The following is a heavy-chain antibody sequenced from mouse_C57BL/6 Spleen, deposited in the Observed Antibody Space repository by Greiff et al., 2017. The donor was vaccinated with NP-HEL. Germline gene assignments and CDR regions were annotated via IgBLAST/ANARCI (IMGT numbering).Heavy chain of an antibody. CDR2: INPSSGYT. CDR1: GYTFTSYW. J-gene: IGHJ2*01. D-gene: IGHD2-5*01. V-gene: IGHV1-7*01. Sequence: VQLQQSGAELAKPGASVKLSCKASGYTFTSYWMHWVKQRPGQGLEWIGYINPSSGYTKYNQKFKDKATLTADKSSSTAYMQLSSLTYEDSAVYYCARSYSNYKDYFDYWGQGTTLTVSS. CDR3: ARSYSNYKDYFDY.